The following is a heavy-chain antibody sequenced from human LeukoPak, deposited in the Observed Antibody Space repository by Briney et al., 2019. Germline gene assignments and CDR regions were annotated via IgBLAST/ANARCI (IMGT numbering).Heavy chain of an antibody. D-gene: IGHD5-18*01. CDR2: IYYSGST. J-gene: IGHJ5*02. V-gene: IGHV4-59*01. Sequence: SETLSLTCTVSGGSISSYYWSWIRQPPGKGLEWIGYIYYSGSTNYNPPLKSRVTISVDTSKNQFSLKLSSVTAADTAVYYCARHSYGANWFDPWGQGTLVTVSS. CDR1: GGSISSYY. CDR3: ARHSYGANWFDP.